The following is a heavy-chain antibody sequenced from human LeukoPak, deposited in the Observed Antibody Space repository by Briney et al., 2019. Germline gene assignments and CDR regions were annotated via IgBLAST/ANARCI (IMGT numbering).Heavy chain of an antibody. Sequence: GRSLRLSCAASGFTFSSYAMHWVRQGPGKGLEWVAVISYDGSNKYYADSVKGRFTISRDNSKNTLSLQMNSLRAEDTAVYYCARDPGDPYYFDYWGQGTLVTVSS. J-gene: IGHJ4*02. CDR3: ARDPGDPYYFDY. D-gene: IGHD7-27*01. CDR2: ISYDGSNK. CDR1: GFTFSSYA. V-gene: IGHV3-30-3*01.